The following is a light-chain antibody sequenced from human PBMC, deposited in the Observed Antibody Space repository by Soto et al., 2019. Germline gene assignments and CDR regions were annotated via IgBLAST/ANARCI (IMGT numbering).Light chain of an antibody. CDR2: DDN. CDR3: GSWDSSLSAYV. J-gene: IGLJ1*01. CDR1: SSNIGGNS. V-gene: IGLV1-51*01. Sequence: VLTQPPSVSAAPGQKVTISCPGSSSNIGGNSVSWYQQLPGTAPKLLIYDDNKRPSGIHDRFSVSKSGTSATLGITGFQTGDEADYYCGSWDSSLSAYVFGTGTKVTVL.